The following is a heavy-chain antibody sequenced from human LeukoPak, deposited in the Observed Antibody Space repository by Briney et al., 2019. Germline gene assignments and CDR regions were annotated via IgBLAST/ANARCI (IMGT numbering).Heavy chain of an antibody. D-gene: IGHD3-10*01. CDR2: IYYSGST. CDR3: AREGYYGSGNAFDI. CDR1: GGSISSYY. Sequence: PSETLSLTCTVSGGSISSYYWSWIRQPPGKGLEWIGYIYYSGSTNYNPSLKSRVTISVDTSKNQFSLKLSSVTAADTAVYYCAREGYYGSGNAFDIWGQGTMVTVSS. J-gene: IGHJ3*02. V-gene: IGHV4-59*01.